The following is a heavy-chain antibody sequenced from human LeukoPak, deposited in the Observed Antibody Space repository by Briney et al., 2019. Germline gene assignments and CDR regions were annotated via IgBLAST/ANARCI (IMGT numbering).Heavy chain of an antibody. V-gene: IGHV3-53*01. CDR1: GFTVSSNS. Sequence: GGSLRLSCTVSGFTVSSNSWSWVRQAPGKGLEWVSFIYSGGNTHYSDSVKGRFTISRDTSKNTLYLQMNSLRADDTAIYHCARRAGEYSHPYDYWGQGTLVTVSS. CDR2: IYSGGNT. D-gene: IGHD2/OR15-2a*01. CDR3: ARRAGEYSHPYDY. J-gene: IGHJ4*02.